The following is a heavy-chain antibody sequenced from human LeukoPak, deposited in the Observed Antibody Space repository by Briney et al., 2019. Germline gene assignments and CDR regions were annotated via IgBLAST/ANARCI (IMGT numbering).Heavy chain of an antibody. V-gene: IGHV1-69*04. CDR3: ARGESYYDSSGYETPYDY. D-gene: IGHD3-22*01. CDR2: IIPILGIA. CDR1: GGTFSSYA. J-gene: IGHJ4*02. Sequence: SVKVSCKASGGTFSSYAISWVRQAPGQGLEWMGRIIPILGIANYAQKFQGRVTITADKSTSTAYMELSSLRSEDTAVYYCARGESYYDSSGYETPYDYWGQGTLVTVSS.